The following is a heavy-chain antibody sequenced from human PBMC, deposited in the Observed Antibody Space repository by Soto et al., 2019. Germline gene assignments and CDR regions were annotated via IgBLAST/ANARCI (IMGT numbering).Heavy chain of an antibody. D-gene: IGHD1-1*01. V-gene: IGHV3-74*01. CDR3: ASIGTGYYYMDV. CDR2: INSDGSRT. Sequence: EVQLVESGGGLVQPGGSLRLSCAASGFTFSRYWMHWVRQAPGEGLRWVSRINSDGSRTTYADSVKGRITISRDNAKNTVYLQMNSLSAEDTAVYYCASIGTGYYYMDVWGKWTTVTVSS. CDR1: GFTFSRYW. J-gene: IGHJ6*03.